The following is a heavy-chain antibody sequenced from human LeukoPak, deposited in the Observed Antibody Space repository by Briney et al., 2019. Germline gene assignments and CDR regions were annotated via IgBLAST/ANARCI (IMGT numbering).Heavy chain of an antibody. CDR2: MYYSGST. V-gene: IGHV4-61*01. Sequence: SETLSLNCTVSGGYVSSGSYYWSWIRQPPGKGLEWIGYMYYSGSTNYNPSLKSRVTISVDTSKNQFSLKLSSVTAADTAVYYCARGHIYGSGSRQFDPWGQGTLVTVSS. J-gene: IGHJ5*02. CDR3: ARGHIYGSGSRQFDP. CDR1: GGYVSSGSYY. D-gene: IGHD3-10*01.